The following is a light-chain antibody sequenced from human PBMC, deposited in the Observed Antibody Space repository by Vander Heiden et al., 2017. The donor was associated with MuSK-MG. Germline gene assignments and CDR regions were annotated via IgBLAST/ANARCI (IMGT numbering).Light chain of an antibody. CDR3: QQYYKTPLT. CDR1: QGITNS. Sequence: DLPMTQSPSSLFASVGDRVTITCRASQGITNSLAWYQQKSGKAPKLLLYAASRLESGVPSRFSGSRSGTDYTLTITSLQPEDFATYYCQQYYKTPLTFGGGTKVEIK. V-gene: IGKV1-NL1*01. CDR2: AAS. J-gene: IGKJ4*01.